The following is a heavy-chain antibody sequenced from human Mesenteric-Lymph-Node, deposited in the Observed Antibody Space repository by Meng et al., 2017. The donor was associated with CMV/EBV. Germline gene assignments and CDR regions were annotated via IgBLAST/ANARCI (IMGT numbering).Heavy chain of an antibody. V-gene: IGHV3-30*04. CDR2: ISHDGSSE. Sequence: GESLKISCAGSGFTFSSFAMYWVRQAPGKGLEWVALISHDGSSEYYEDSVKGRFTISRNNAKNSLYLQMNSLRAEDTAVYYCAKDRGKNSGSYDYWGQGTLVTVSS. D-gene: IGHD1-26*01. CDR3: AKDRGKNSGSYDY. J-gene: IGHJ4*02. CDR1: GFTFSSFA.